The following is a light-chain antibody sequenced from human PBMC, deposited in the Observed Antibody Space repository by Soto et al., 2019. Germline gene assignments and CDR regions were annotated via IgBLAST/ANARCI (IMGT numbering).Light chain of an antibody. J-gene: IGKJ1*01. V-gene: IGKV3-20*01. Sequence: EIVLTQSPGTLSVSPGERATLSCRASQTISSNYLAWYQQKPGQAPSLLIYGTSSRATGIPDRFSGSGSGTYFTLTISRLEPEDSAIYYCQQYGSWTFGQGTKLEIK. CDR2: GTS. CDR3: QQYGSWT. CDR1: QTISSNY.